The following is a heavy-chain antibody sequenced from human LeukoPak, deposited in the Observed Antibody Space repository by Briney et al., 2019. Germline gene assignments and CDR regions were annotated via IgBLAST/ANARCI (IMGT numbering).Heavy chain of an antibody. V-gene: IGHV4-59*01. CDR3: ARVRGSWSRNNWLDP. CDR2: IYYSGST. CDR1: GGSISSYY. J-gene: IGHJ5*02. D-gene: IGHD6-13*01. Sequence: KSSETLSLTCTVSGGSISSYYWSWIRQPPRKGLEWIGYIYYSGSTNYNPSLKSRVTISADTSNNHLSLRLSSVTAADTAVYYCARVRGSWSRNNWLDPWGQGTLVTVSS.